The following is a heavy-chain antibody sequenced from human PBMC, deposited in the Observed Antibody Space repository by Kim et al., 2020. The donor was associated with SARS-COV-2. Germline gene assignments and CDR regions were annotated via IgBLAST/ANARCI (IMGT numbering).Heavy chain of an antibody. V-gene: IGHV4-31*03. CDR1: GGSISSGGYY. D-gene: IGHD5-12*01. J-gene: IGHJ4*02. Sequence: SETLSLTCTVSGGSISSGGYYWSWIRQHPGKGLEWIGYIYYSGSTYYNPSLKSRVTISVDTSKNQFSLKLSSVTAADTAVYYCAREGGRGYSAPLYYFDYWGQGTLVTVSS. CDR3: AREGGRGYSAPLYYFDY. CDR2: IYYSGST.